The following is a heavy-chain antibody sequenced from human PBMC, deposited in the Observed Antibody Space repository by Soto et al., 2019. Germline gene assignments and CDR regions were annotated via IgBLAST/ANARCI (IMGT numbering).Heavy chain of an antibody. J-gene: IGHJ6*02. CDR3: AKEGGGYCTSGGCYPPGYYGMDV. V-gene: IGHV3-30*18. CDR1: GFTFSSYG. D-gene: IGHD2-8*01. CDR2: ISYDGSNK. Sequence: GSLRLSCAASGFTFSSYGMHWVRQAPGKGLEWVAVISYDGSNKYYADSVKGRFTISRDNSKNTLYLQMNSLRAEDTAVYYCAKEGGGYCTSGGCYPPGYYGMDVWGQGTTVTVSS.